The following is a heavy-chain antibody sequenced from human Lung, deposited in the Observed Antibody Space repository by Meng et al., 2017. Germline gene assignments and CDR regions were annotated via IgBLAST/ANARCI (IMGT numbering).Heavy chain of an antibody. CDR3: ARRGRYYDSSGLFDY. CDR2: ISAYNGNT. J-gene: IGHJ4*02. D-gene: IGHD3-22*01. Sequence: QVQLVQSGAEVKKPGASVRVSFKASGYTFTFYGISWVRQAPGQGLEWMGWISAYNGNTKYAQKLQDRVTMTTDTSTSTAYMELRSLRSDDTAVYYCARRGRYYDSSGLFDYWGQGTLVTVSS. CDR1: GYTFTFYG. V-gene: IGHV1-18*01.